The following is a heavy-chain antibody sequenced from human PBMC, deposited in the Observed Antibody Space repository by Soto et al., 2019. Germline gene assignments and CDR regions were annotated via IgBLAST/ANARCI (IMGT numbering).Heavy chain of an antibody. Sequence: SVKGSCKASGDTFSSYTIGWVRHAPGQGLEWMGRIIPILGIANYAQKFQGRVTITADKSTSTAYMELSSLRSEDTAVYYCARDSGYYGSGSYYVNWFDPWGQGTLVTVSS. J-gene: IGHJ5*02. V-gene: IGHV1-69*04. CDR1: GDTFSSYT. CDR2: IIPILGIA. D-gene: IGHD3-10*01. CDR3: ARDSGYYGSGSYYVNWFDP.